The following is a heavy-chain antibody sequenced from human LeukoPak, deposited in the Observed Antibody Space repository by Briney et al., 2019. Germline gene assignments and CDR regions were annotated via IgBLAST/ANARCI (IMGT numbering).Heavy chain of an antibody. CDR3: ARGIVVVPAAAEGSSWFDP. Sequence: SVKVSCKASGGTFSSYAISWVRQAPGQGLEWMGGIIPIFGTANYAQRFQGRVTITADKSTSTAYMELSSLRSEDTAVYYGARGIVVVPAAAEGSSWFDPWGQGTLVTVSS. D-gene: IGHD2-2*01. V-gene: IGHV1-69*06. CDR2: IIPIFGTA. CDR1: GGTFSSYA. J-gene: IGHJ5*02.